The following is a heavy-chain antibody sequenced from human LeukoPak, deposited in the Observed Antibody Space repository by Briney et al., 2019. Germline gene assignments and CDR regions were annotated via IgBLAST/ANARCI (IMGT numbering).Heavy chain of an antibody. CDR1: GYTFTSYD. J-gene: IGHJ4*02. CDR3: ARNGPSSSWYGGGY. Sequence: ASVKVSCKASGYTFTSYDINWVRQATGQGLEWMGWMNPNSGNTGYAQKFQGRVTMTGNTSISTAYMELSSLRSEDTAVYYCARNGPSSSWYGGGYWGQGTLVTVSS. V-gene: IGHV1-8*01. CDR2: MNPNSGNT. D-gene: IGHD6-13*01.